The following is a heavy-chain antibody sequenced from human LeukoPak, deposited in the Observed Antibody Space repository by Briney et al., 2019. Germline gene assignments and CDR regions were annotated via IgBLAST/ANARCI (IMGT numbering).Heavy chain of an antibody. D-gene: IGHD6-13*01. CDR1: GYSISSGHY. J-gene: IGHJ6*03. Sequence: SETLSLTCAVSGYSISSGHYWAWIRQSPEKGLEWIASMFHSGSTYYNPSLESRVTTSADTSKNEFSLKLSSVTAADTAVYYCARGAAGTEYYYYYYMDVWGKGTTVTVSS. V-gene: IGHV4-38-2*01. CDR2: MFHSGST. CDR3: ARGAAGTEYYYYYYMDV.